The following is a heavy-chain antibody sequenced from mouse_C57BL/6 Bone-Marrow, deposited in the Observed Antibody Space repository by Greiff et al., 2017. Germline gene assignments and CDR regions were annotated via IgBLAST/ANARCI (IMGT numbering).Heavy chain of an antibody. CDR1: GYTFTSYW. Sequence: QVQLQPPGAELVMPGASVKLSCKASGYTFTSYWMHWVKQRPGQGLEWIGEIDPSDSYTNYNQKFKGKSTLTVDKSSSTAYMQLSSLTSEDSAVYYCARWLLLWYFDVWGTGTTVTVSS. D-gene: IGHD2-3*01. J-gene: IGHJ1*03. CDR3: ARWLLLWYFDV. V-gene: IGHV1-69*01. CDR2: IDPSDSYT.